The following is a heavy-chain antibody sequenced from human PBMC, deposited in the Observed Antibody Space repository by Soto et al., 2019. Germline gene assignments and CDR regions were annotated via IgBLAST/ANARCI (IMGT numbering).Heavy chain of an antibody. CDR3: ARFWWLRPDVYYMDV. Sequence: GGSLRLSCAASGFTFSSYWMHWVRQAPGKGLVWVSRINSDGSSTSYADSVKGRFTISRDNAKNTLYLQMNSLRAEDTAVYYCARFWWLRPDVYYMDVWGKGTTVTVSS. D-gene: IGHD5-12*01. CDR1: GFTFSSYW. V-gene: IGHV3-74*01. J-gene: IGHJ6*03. CDR2: INSDGSST.